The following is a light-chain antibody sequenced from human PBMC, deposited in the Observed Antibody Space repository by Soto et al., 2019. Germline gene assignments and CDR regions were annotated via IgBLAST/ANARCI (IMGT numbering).Light chain of an antibody. J-gene: IGLJ1*01. V-gene: IGLV2-14*01. CDR2: EVT. CDR3: SSYSDTNICV. Sequence: QSVLTQPASVSGSPGQSITISCTGTSTDIGAYNYVSWYQQHPGKAPKLLIYEVTNRPSGVSNRFSGSKSGNTASLTISGLQAEDEANYYCSSYSDTNICVFGTGTKVTVL. CDR1: STDIGAYNY.